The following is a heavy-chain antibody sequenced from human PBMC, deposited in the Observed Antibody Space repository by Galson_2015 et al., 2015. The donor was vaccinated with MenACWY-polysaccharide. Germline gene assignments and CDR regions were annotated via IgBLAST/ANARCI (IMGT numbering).Heavy chain of an antibody. CDR1: GFTFSTYW. D-gene: IGHD5-12*01. Sequence: SLRLSCAASGFTFSTYWMHWVRQAPGKGLVWVSRIKSDGSSTNYADSVKGRFTISRDNAKNTLYLQMNSLRAEDTALYYCARGYSAYYWRQGPLVPVSA. J-gene: IGHJ4*02. V-gene: IGHV3-74*01. CDR2: IKSDGSST. CDR3: ARGYSAYY.